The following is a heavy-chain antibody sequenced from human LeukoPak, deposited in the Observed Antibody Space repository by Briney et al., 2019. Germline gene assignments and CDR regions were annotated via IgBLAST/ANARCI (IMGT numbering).Heavy chain of an antibody. J-gene: IGHJ4*02. Sequence: GGSLRLSCAASGFTFSSYSMNWVRQAPGKGLEWVSSISSSSSYIYYADSVKGRFTISRDNAKNSLYLQMNSLRAEDTAVYYRAVEGYSSSWYLGWGQGTLVTVSS. CDR3: AVEGYSSSWYLG. CDR2: ISSSSSYI. CDR1: GFTFSSYS. V-gene: IGHV3-21*01. D-gene: IGHD6-13*01.